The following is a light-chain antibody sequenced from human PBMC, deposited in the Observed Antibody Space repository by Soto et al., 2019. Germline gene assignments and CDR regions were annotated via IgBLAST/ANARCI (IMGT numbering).Light chain of an antibody. CDR3: SSYTSSSILYV. CDR1: NSDVGGYNY. J-gene: IGLJ1*01. CDR2: DVS. Sequence: QSALTQPASVSGSPGQSITISCTGTNSDVGGYNYVSWYQQYPGKAPKLIIYDVSNRPSGISNRFSGSKSGNTASLTISGLQAEDEVDYYCSSYTSSSILYVFGTGTKLTVL. V-gene: IGLV2-14*01.